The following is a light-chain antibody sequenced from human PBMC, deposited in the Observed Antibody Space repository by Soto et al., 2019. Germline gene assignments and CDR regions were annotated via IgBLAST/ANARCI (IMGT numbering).Light chain of an antibody. V-gene: IGLV2-14*03. Sequence: QSALTQPASVSGSPGQSITISCTGTSSDVGGYNYVSWYQQHPGKAPKLMIYDVSYRPSGVSDRFSGSKSGNTASLTISGLQAEDEADYYCSSYTSSSLYVFGTGTKVTVL. CDR2: DVS. J-gene: IGLJ1*01. CDR1: SSDVGGYNY. CDR3: SSYTSSSLYV.